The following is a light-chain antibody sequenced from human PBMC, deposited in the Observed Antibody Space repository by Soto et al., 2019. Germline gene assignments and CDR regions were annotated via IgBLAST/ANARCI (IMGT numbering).Light chain of an antibody. V-gene: IGLV2-14*01. J-gene: IGLJ3*02. CDR2: EVS. CDR1: SSDVGGYNY. CDR3: SSYTGNNTRV. Sequence: QSALTQPASVSGSPGQSITISCIGTSSDVGGYNYVSWYQQHPGKAPKVMIYEVSNRPSGVSNRFSGSKSGDTASLTISGLQAEDEAAYYCSSYTGNNTRVFGGGTKLTVL.